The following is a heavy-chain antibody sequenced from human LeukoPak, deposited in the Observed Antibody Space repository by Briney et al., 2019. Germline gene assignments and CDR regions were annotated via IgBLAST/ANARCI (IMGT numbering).Heavy chain of an antibody. CDR3: ARERASSTFDY. V-gene: IGHV4-31*03. CDR1: GGSISSGGYY. CDR2: IYYSGST. Sequence: SQTLSLTCTVSGGSISSGGYYWSWIRQHPGKGPEWIGYIYYSGSTYYNPSLKSRVTISVDTSKNQFSLKLSSVTAADTAVYYCARERASSTFDYWGQGTLVTVSS. J-gene: IGHJ4*02.